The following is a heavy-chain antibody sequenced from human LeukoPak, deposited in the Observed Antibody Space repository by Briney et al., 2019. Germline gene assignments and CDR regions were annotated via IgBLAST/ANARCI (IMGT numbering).Heavy chain of an antibody. D-gene: IGHD2-15*01. V-gene: IGHV3-73*01. J-gene: IGHJ6*02. CDR1: GLSFSGSA. CDR3: TRHSDKYCSGAGCYVYNFYGMDV. Sequence: HTGGSLRLSCAASGLSFSGSAMHWVRQASGRGLEWLGRIRSKANSYVTAYAASVNGRFIISRDDSRNTAYLQMNSLQTEDTAVYYCTRHSDKYCSGAGCYVYNFYGMDVWGQGTTVTVSS. CDR2: IRSKANSYVT.